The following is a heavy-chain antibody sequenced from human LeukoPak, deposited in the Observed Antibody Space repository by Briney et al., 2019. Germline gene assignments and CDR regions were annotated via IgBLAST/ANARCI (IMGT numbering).Heavy chain of an antibody. J-gene: IGHJ5*02. CDR2: IRYDGSNK. D-gene: IGHD1-14*01. CDR3: AKDTTPPKAGFDP. V-gene: IGHV3-30*02. CDR1: GFTFSSYG. Sequence: GGSLRLSCAASGFTFSSYGMHWVRQAPGKGLEWVAFIRYDGSNKYYADSVKGRFTISRDNSKNTLYLQMNSLRAEDTAVYYCAKDTTPPKAGFDPWGQGALVTVSS.